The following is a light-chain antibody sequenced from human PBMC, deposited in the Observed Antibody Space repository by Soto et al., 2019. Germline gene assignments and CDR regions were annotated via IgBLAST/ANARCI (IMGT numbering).Light chain of an antibody. CDR1: QHIDRW. J-gene: IGKJ3*01. CDR3: HQAHTFPYT. CDR2: GAS. V-gene: IGKV1-12*01. Sequence: DSQLPQSPSSVSASVGARVTITCRTNQHIDRWLAWFQQKPGQAPELLIYGASILESWVPPRFNGTRSGTDFTPTISGPQPEAWAPYYCHQAHTFPYTFGPGTKVDIK.